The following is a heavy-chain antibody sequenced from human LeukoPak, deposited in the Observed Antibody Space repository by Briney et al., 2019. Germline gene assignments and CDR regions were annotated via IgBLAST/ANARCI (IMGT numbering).Heavy chain of an antibody. Sequence: GGSQRLSCAASGFTFSSYAMSWVRQAPGKGLEWVSAISGSGGSTYYADSVKGRFTISRDNSKNTLYLQMNSLRAEDTAVYYCAKWPLASSSWYSNYWGQGTLVTVSS. V-gene: IGHV3-23*01. J-gene: IGHJ4*02. CDR3: AKWPLASSSWYSNY. CDR1: GFTFSSYA. CDR2: ISGSGGST. D-gene: IGHD6-13*01.